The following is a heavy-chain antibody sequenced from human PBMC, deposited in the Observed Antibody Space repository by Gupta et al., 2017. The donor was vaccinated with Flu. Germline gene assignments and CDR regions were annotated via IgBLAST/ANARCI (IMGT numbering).Heavy chain of an antibody. D-gene: IGHD4-17*01. V-gene: IGHV1-18*01. CDR2: ISAYNGNT. Sequence: QVQLVQSGAEVKKPGASVKVSCKASGYTFTSYGISWVRQAPGQGLEWMGWISAYNGNTNYAQKLQGRVTMTTDTSTSTAYMELRSLRSDDTAVYYCARLGHIDSEFDTVTDVWDYWGQGTLVTVSS. CDR3: ARLGHIDSEFDTVTDVWDY. CDR1: GYTFTSYG. J-gene: IGHJ4*02.